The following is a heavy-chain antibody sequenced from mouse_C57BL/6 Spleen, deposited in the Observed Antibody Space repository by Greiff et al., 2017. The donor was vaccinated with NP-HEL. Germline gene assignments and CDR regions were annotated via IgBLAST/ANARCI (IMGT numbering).Heavy chain of an antibody. D-gene: IGHD2-4*01. Sequence: VQLQQPGAELVKPGASVKMSCKASGYTFTSYWITWVKQRPGQGLEWIGDIYPGSGSTNYNEKFKSKATLTVDTSSSTAYMQLSSLTSEDSAVYYCAREDYYDSLYFDYWGQGTTLTVSS. J-gene: IGHJ2*01. V-gene: IGHV1-55*01. CDR1: GYTFTSYW. CDR3: AREDYYDSLYFDY. CDR2: IYPGSGST.